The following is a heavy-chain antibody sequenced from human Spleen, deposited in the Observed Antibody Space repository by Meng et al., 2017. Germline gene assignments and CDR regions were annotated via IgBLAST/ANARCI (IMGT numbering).Heavy chain of an antibody. CDR2: IIPIFGTA. D-gene: IGHD6-13*01. J-gene: IGHJ4*02. V-gene: IGHV1-69*05. CDR1: GGTFSSYA. CDR3: ARGQQFFDY. Sequence: SVKVSCKASGGTFSSYAISWVRQAPGQGLEWMGGIIPIFGTANYAQKLQGRVTMTTDTSTSTAYMELRSLRSDDTAVYYCARGQQFFDYWGQGTLVTVSS.